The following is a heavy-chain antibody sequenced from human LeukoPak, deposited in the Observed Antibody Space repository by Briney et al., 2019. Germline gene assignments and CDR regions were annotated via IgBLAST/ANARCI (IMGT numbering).Heavy chain of an antibody. J-gene: IGHJ6*04. Sequence: PGGSLRLTCAASGFTFSSYEMDWVRQAPGKGLEGVSYISSICSTIYYADCVKGRFTISRDNARNSLYLQMNSLRAEYSAVYYCAEVGITMIGGVWGKGTTVTISS. CDR3: AEVGITMIGGV. V-gene: IGHV3-48*03. CDR2: ISSICSTI. D-gene: IGHD3-10*02. CDR1: GFTFSSYE.